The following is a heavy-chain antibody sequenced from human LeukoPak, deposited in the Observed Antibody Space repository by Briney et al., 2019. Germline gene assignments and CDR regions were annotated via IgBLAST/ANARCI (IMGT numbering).Heavy chain of an antibody. CDR1: GGSISSYY. CDR2: IYYSGST. CDR3: ARGEIQLWGLQYFDY. V-gene: IGHV4-59*01. Sequence: SETLSLTCTVSGGSISSYYWSWIRQPPGKGLEWIGHIYYSGSTNYNPSLKSRVTISVDTSKNQFSLKLSSVTAADTAVYYCARGEIQLWGLQYFDYWGQGTLATVSS. D-gene: IGHD5-18*01. J-gene: IGHJ4*02.